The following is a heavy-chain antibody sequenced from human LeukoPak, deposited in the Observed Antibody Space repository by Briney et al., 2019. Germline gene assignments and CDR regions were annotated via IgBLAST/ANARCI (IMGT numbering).Heavy chain of an antibody. CDR3: ANSGYSLYYFDY. D-gene: IGHD5-18*01. V-gene: IGHV3-23*01. CDR2: ISGSGGST. Sequence: GGSLRLSCAASGFTFSSYGMSWVRQAPGKGLEWVSAISGSGGSTYYADSVKGRFTISRDNSKNTLYLQMNSLRAEDTAVYYCANSGYSLYYFDYWGQGTLVTVSS. CDR1: GFTFSSYG. J-gene: IGHJ4*02.